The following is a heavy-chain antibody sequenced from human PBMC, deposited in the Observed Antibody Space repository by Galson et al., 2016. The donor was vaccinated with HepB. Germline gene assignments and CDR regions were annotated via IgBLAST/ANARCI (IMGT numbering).Heavy chain of an antibody. CDR2: VSPNGNTK. J-gene: IGHJ4*02. CDR3: ARGLPFHSSGWYFDS. D-gene: IGHD6-19*01. Sequence: SLRLSCAASGFTFSNYNMNWVRQAPGKGMEWVSYVSPNGNTKYYADSVKGRFSISKDNAKNSLPLQMTSLRDDDTAVYYCARGLPFHSSGWYFDSWGQGILVTVSS. V-gene: IGHV3-48*02. CDR1: GFTFSNYN.